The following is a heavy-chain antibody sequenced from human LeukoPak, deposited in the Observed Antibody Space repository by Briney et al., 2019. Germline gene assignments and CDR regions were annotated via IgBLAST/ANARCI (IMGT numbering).Heavy chain of an antibody. CDR2: IYHSGST. V-gene: IGHV4-30-2*01. CDR3: AKRLPNYYGGNALDY. Sequence: PSETLSLTCTVSGGSISSGGYYWSWIRQPPGKGLEWIGYIYHSGSTYYNPSLKSRVTISVDRSKNQFSLKLSSVTAADTAVYYCAKRLPNYYGGNALDYWGQGTLVTVSS. J-gene: IGHJ4*02. D-gene: IGHD4-23*01. CDR1: GGSISSGGYY.